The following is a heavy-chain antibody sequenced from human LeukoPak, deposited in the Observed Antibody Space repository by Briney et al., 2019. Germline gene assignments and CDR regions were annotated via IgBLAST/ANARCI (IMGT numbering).Heavy chain of an antibody. D-gene: IGHD2-2*01. CDR3: ARGVRYCSSTSCLYNWFDP. CDR1: GYTFTGYY. J-gene: IGHJ5*02. CDR2: INPNSDGT. V-gene: IGHV1-2*02. Sequence: ASVKVSCKASGYTFTGYYMHWVRQAPGQGLEWMGWINPNSDGTNYAQKFQGRVTMTRDTSISTAYMELSRLRSDDTAVYYCARGVRYCSSTSCLYNWFDPWGQGTLVTVSS.